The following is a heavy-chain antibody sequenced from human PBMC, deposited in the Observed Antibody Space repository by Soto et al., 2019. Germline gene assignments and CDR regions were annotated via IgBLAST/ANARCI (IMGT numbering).Heavy chain of an antibody. CDR1: GFTFSSYG. J-gene: IGHJ4*02. D-gene: IGHD3-10*02. CDR3: AKDKSATFGYFDY. CDR2: IAYDGNNK. V-gene: IGHV3-30*18. Sequence: QVQLVESGGGVVQPGRSLRLSCAASGFTFSSYGMHWVRQAPGKGLEWVAVIAYDGNNKYYADSVTGRFTISRDNSKNTLYLQMNSLRAEDTAVYYCAKDKSATFGYFDYWGQGTLVTVSS.